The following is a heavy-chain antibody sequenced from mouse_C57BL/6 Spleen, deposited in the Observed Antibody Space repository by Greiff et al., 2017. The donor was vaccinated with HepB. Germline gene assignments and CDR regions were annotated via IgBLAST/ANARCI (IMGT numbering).Heavy chain of an antibody. CDR1: GYAFSSSW. D-gene: IGHD3-2*02. CDR2: IYPGDGDT. V-gene: IGHV1-82*01. CDR3: ARQLRLLTMDY. Sequence: VQLQHSGPELVKPGASVKISCKASGYAFSSSWMNWVKQRPGKGLEWIGRIYPGDGDTNYNGKFKGKATLTADKSSSTAYMQLSSLTSEDSAVYFCARQLRLLTMDYWGQGTSVTVSS. J-gene: IGHJ4*01.